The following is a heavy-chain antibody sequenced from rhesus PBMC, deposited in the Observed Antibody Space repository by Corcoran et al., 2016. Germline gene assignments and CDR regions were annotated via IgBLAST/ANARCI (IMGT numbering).Heavy chain of an antibody. CDR1: GYTVTAYY. CDR3: AREHSGYDY. J-gene: IGHJ4*01. Sequence: QVQLVQSGAEVKKPGSQVNVSCKASGYTVTAYYMHGVRQAPRQGLEWMGCIYPYNGNTKYAQKFQGRITMPRDTSTSTAYMELSSLRSEDTAVYYCAREHSGYDYWGQGVLVTVSS. CDR2: IYPYNGNT. D-gene: IGHD5-24*01. V-gene: IGHV1S2*01.